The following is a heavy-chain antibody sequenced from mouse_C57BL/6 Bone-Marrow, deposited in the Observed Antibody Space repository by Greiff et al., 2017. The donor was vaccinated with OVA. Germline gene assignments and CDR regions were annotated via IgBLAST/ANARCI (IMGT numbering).Heavy chain of an antibody. J-gene: IGHJ2*01. Sequence: QVQLKQSGPELVKPGASVKISCKASGYAFSSSWMNWVQQRPGKGLEWIGRIYPGDGDPNYNGKFKGKATLTADKSSSTAYMQLSSLTSEDSAVYFCARHEDGYYASYFDYWGQGTTLTVSS. CDR2: IYPGDGDP. D-gene: IGHD2-3*01. CDR1: GYAFSSSW. CDR3: ARHEDGYYASYFDY. V-gene: IGHV1-82*01.